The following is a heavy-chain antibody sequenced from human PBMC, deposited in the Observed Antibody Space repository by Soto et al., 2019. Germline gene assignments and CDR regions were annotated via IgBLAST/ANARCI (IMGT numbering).Heavy chain of an antibody. CDR2: MNPDSGDA. CDR3: TRGTAKEYWLTAYAFDI. D-gene: IGHD3-9*01. CDR1: GYTFTSHD. V-gene: IGHV1-8*01. Sequence: QVQLVQSGAEVKKPGASVKVSCKASGYTFTSHDINWVRQAAGQGGEWMGWMNPDSGDAGFAQKFQGRVTLTRNTSVTTAYMEMNSLRSEDTAVYYCTRGTAKEYWLTAYAFDIWGQGTMVTVSS. J-gene: IGHJ3*02.